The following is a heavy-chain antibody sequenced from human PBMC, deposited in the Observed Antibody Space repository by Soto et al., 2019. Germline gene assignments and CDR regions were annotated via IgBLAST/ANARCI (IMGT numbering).Heavy chain of an antibody. J-gene: IGHJ4*02. Sequence: QLVQSGAEVKKPGASVKISCKASGYTFSRYTMHWVRQAPGHRLEWMAWINTGSGNTEYSQKFQGRVTITRDASASTAYMDLTSLRSEDTAVYYCATGAGSYMNSPGGLWGQGTPVTVSS. D-gene: IGHD3-3*01. CDR2: INTGSGNT. CDR3: ATGAGSYMNSPGGL. V-gene: IGHV1-3*04. CDR1: GYTFSRYT.